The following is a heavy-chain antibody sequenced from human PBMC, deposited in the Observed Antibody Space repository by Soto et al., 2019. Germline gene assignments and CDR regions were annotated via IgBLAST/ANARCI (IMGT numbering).Heavy chain of an antibody. D-gene: IGHD6-6*01. V-gene: IGHV4-59*12. Sequence: SETLSLTCTVSGCSIRSFYWSWIRQRPGKGLEWIGYIYYSGSTYYNPSLKSRVTISVDTSKNQFSLKLSSVTAADTAVYYCAREATIAARLDSWGQGTQVTVSS. CDR1: GCSIRSFY. CDR2: IYYSGST. J-gene: IGHJ4*02. CDR3: AREATIAARLDS.